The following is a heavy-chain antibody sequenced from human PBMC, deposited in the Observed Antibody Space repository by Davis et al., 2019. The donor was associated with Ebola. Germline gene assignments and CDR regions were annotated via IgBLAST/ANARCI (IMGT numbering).Heavy chain of an antibody. J-gene: IGHJ3*02. V-gene: IGHV1-18*01. D-gene: IGHD1-26*01. CDR3: AIQRWELSSGLSAFDI. CDR1: AYTFTSYG. CDR2: ISAYNGNT. Sequence: ASVQVSCKASAYTFTSYGISWVRQAAGQEVEGMGWISAYNGNTNYAQKLQGRLTMTTDTSTRTAYMELRSLRSDDTAVYYCAIQRWELSSGLSAFDIWGQGTMVTVSS.